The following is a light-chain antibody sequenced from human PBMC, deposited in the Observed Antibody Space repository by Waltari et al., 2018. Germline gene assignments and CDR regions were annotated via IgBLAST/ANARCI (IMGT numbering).Light chain of an antibody. J-gene: IGKJ4*01. CDR2: GAS. CDR3: QQYGSFSST. Sequence: EIVLTQSPGTLSLSPGERATLSCRASQSVSSSYLAWYQQKPGQAPRLLIYGASSRATGIPDRFSGSGSGTDFTLTISRLEPEDFAVYYCQQYGSFSSTFGGGTKVEIK. V-gene: IGKV3-20*01. CDR1: QSVSSSY.